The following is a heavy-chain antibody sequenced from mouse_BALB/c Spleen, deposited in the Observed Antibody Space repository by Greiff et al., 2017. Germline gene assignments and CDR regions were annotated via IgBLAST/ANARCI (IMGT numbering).Heavy chain of an antibody. J-gene: IGHJ2*01. Sequence: EVKLMESGGGLVQPGGSRKLSCAASGFTFSSFGMHWVRQAPEKGLEWVAYISSGSSTIYYADTVKGRFTISRDNPKNTLFLQMTSLRSEDTAMYYCAGGYFDYWGQGTTLTVSS. CDR2: ISSGSSTI. CDR3: AGGYFDY. V-gene: IGHV5-17*02. CDR1: GFTFSSFG.